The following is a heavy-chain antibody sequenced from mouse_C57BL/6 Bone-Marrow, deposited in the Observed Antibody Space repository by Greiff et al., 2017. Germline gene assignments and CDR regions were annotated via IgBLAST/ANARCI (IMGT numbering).Heavy chain of an antibody. CDR1: GYSITSGYY. CDR3: ARGLITTVVRYFDV. D-gene: IGHD1-1*01. V-gene: IGHV3-6*01. J-gene: IGHJ1*03. CDR2: ISYDGSN. Sequence: VQLQQSGPGLVKPSQSLSLTCSVTGYSITSGYYWNWIRQFPGNKLEWMGYISYDGSNNYNPSLKNRISITRDTSKNQFFLKLNSVTTEDTATYYWARGLITTVVRYFDVWGTGTTVTVSS.